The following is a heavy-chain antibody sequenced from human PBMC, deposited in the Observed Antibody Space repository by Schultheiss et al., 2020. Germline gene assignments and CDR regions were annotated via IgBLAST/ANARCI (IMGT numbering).Heavy chain of an antibody. CDR2: IYHSGST. V-gene: IGHV4-31*03. Sequence: SQTLSLTCTVSGGSISSGGYYWSWIRQHPGKGLEWIGEIYHSGSTNYNPSLKSRVTISVDTSKNQFSLKLSSVTAADTAVYYCAREVDYGDYHFDYWGQGTLVTVSS. CDR1: GGSISSGGYY. CDR3: AREVDYGDYHFDY. J-gene: IGHJ4*02. D-gene: IGHD4-17*01.